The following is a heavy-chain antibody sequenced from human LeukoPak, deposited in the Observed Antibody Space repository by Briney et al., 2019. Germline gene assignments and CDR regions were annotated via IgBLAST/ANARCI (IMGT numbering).Heavy chain of an antibody. CDR3: ASTSSSSGWYSVRY. V-gene: IGHV4-38-2*02. CDR2: IHHSGST. J-gene: IGHJ4*02. D-gene: IGHD6-13*01. CDR1: GYSISSGYY. Sequence: SETLSLTCIVSGYSISSGYYWGWIRQPPGKGLEWVGNIHHSGSTYYNPSLKSRVTISVDTSKNQLSLKLSSVTAADTAVYYCASTSSSSGWYSVRYWGQGTLVTVSS.